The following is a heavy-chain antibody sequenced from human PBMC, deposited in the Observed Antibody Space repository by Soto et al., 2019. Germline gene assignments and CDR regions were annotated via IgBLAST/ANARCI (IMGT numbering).Heavy chain of an antibody. V-gene: IGHV3-53*01. D-gene: IGHD3-10*01. CDR3: AREISAGFGEPWLDP. J-gene: IGHJ5*02. CDR1: GFSVSSNY. Sequence: GGSLRLSCAASGFSVSSNYMTWVRQAPGKGLEWVSIIYSDGRTNYADSVKGRFTISRDNSKNTVYLQMTSLSADDTAVYYCAREISAGFGEPWLDPWGQGTLVAVSS. CDR2: IYSDGRT.